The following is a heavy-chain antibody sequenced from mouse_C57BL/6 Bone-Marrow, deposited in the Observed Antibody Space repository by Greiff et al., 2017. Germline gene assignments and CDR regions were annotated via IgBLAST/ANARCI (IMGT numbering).Heavy chain of an antibody. V-gene: IGHV5-6*01. J-gene: IGHJ4*01. Sequence: EVHLVESGGDLVKPGGSLKLSCAASGFTFSSYGMSWVRQTPNKRLEWVATISSGGSYTYYPDSVKGRFTISRDNAKNTLYLQMSSLKSEDTAMYYCARQNYRYAMDYWGQGTSVTVSS. CDR3: ARQNYRYAMDY. CDR1: GFTFSSYG. D-gene: IGHD1-1*01. CDR2: ISSGGSYT.